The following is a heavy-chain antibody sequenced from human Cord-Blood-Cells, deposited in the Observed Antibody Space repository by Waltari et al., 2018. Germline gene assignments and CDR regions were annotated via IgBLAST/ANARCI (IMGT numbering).Heavy chain of an antibody. CDR1: GGSFSGYY. Sequence: QVQLQQWGAGLLKPSETLSLTCAVYGGSFSGYYWSWIRQPPGKGLEWIGEINHSGSTNYNPSLKSRVTISVDTSKNQFSLKLSSVTAADTAVYYCARHGAGYCSSTSCYENWFDPWGQGTLVTVSS. CDR2: INHSGST. V-gene: IGHV4-34*01. J-gene: IGHJ5*02. D-gene: IGHD2-2*01. CDR3: ARHGAGYCSSTSCYENWFDP.